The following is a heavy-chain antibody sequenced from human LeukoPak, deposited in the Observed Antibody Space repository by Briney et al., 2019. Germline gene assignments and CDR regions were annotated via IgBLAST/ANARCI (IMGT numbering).Heavy chain of an antibody. V-gene: IGHV1-3*03. Sequence: ASVKVSCKASGYTFTSYAMHWVRQAPGQRLEWMGWINAGNGNTKYSQEYQGRVTITRDTSASTAYMELSSLRSEDMAVYYCARDLGINYGDYAWFDPWGQGTLVTVSS. CDR1: GYTFTSYA. J-gene: IGHJ5*02. D-gene: IGHD4-17*01. CDR3: ARDLGINYGDYAWFDP. CDR2: INAGNGNT.